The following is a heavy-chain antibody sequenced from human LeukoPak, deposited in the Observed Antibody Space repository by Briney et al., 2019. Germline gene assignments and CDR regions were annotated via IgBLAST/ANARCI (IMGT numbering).Heavy chain of an antibody. CDR2: IYHSGST. D-gene: IGHD3-10*01. V-gene: IGHV4-38-2*02. CDR1: GYSISSGYY. CDR3: XRDRESRGGXXXRDXXX. J-gene: IGHJ4*02. Sequence: SETLSLTCTVSGYSISSGYYWGWIRQPPGKGLEWIGSIYHSGSTYYNPSLKSRVTISVDTSKNQFSLKLSSVTAADTALDDCXRDRESRGGXXXRDXXXWGQGTLVTXSS.